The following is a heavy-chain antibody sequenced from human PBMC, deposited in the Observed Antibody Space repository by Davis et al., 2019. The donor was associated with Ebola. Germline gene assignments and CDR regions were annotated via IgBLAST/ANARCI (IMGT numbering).Heavy chain of an antibody. Sequence: SETLSLTCAVYGGSFSGYYWSWIRQPPGKGLEWIGEIHHSGSTNYNPSLKSRVTISVDTSKNQFSLKLSSVTAADTAVYYCASVPYYYGSGSPWGQGTLVTVSS. D-gene: IGHD3-10*01. CDR2: IHHSGST. J-gene: IGHJ5*02. V-gene: IGHV4-34*01. CDR3: ASVPYYYGSGSP. CDR1: GGSFSGYY.